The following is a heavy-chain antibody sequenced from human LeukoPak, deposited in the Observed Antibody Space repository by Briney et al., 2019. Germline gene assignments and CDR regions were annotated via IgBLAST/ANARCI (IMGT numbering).Heavy chain of an antibody. J-gene: IGHJ4*02. CDR2: TGSTGSTI. CDR1: GFSFNIYS. Sequence: GGSLRLSCSASGFSFNIYSMSWVRQSPGKGLEWIAYTGSTGSTIHYADSVKGRFTISRDNAKKSLYLQMDTLRGDDTAVYYCARVGGRGIDYWGQGSLVSVSS. CDR3: ARVGGRGIDY. V-gene: IGHV3-48*01.